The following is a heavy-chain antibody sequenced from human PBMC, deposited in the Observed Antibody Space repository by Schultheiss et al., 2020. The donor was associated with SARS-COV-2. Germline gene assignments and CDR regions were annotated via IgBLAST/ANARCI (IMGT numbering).Heavy chain of an antibody. Sequence: SETLSLTCGVSGGSINWCSWVRQSPGKGLEWIGYIYYSGSTNYNPSLKSRVTISVDTSKNQFSLKLSSVTAADTAVYYCARHGSCSGGSCYNFDYWGQGTLVTVSS. CDR3: ARHGSCSGGSCYNFDY. CDR2: IYYSGST. D-gene: IGHD2-15*01. V-gene: IGHV4-59*08. J-gene: IGHJ4*02. CDR1: GGSINW.